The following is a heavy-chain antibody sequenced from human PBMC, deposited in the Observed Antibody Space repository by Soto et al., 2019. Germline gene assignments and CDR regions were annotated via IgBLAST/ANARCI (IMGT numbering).Heavy chain of an antibody. Sequence: GGSLRLSCEASGFSFSAYWMHWVRQAPGKGLVWVSRIHPDGTTTNYADSVKGRFTTSRDNAKNTVYLQVNGLTVEDTAIYYCARSVNSGYGKFNYWGQGVLVTVSS. V-gene: IGHV3-74*01. CDR1: GFSFSAYW. CDR2: IHPDGTTT. J-gene: IGHJ4*02. CDR3: ARSVNSGYGKFNY. D-gene: IGHD5-12*01.